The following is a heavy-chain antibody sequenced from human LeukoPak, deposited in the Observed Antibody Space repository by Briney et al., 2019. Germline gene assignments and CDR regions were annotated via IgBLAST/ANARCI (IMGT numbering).Heavy chain of an antibody. V-gene: IGHV3-21*01. D-gene: IGHD1-26*01. CDR1: GFTFSDSY. CDR2: ISSSSRYI. CDR3: ARDLSVGSKPDLGFDY. Sequence: GGSLRLSCAASGFTFSDSYMNWVRQAPGKGLEWVSSISSSSRYIYYTDSVKGRFTISRDNAKNSLYLQMNSLRAEDTAVYYCARDLSVGSKPDLGFDYWGQGTLVTVSS. J-gene: IGHJ4*02.